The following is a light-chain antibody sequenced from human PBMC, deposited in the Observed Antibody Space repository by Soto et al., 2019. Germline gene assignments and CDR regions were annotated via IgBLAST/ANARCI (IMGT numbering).Light chain of an antibody. CDR3: TSYTSSDTLLYV. CDR2: EVS. V-gene: IGLV2-14*01. Sequence: LTQPASVSGSPGQSITISCTGTSSDVGGYNYVSWYQQHPGKAPKLLIYEVSHRPSGVSNRFSGSKSGNTASLTISGLQAEDEADYYCTSYTSSDTLLYVFGTGTKVTVL. CDR1: SSDVGGYNY. J-gene: IGLJ1*01.